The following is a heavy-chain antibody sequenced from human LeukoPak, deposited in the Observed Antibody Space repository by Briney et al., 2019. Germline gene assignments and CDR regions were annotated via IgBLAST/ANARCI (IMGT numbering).Heavy chain of an antibody. CDR3: TGNYYGSGSYADFDY. CDR1: GFTFSTYG. CDR2: IRSTANGYAT. J-gene: IGHJ4*02. D-gene: IGHD3-10*01. V-gene: IGHV3-73*01. Sequence: QAGGSLRLSCAASGFTFSTYGMHWVRQAPGKGLEWVGRIRSTANGYATAYAASVKGRFTISRDDSKNTAYLQMDSLKTEDTAVYYCTGNYYGSGSYADFDYWGQGTLVTVSS.